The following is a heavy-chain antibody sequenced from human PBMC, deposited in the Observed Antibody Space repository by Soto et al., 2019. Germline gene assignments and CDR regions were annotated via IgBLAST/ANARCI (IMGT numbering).Heavy chain of an antibody. CDR1: GFTFSSYS. D-gene: IGHD2-15*01. Sequence: EVQLVESGGGLVKPGGSLRLSCAASGFTFSSYSMNWVRQAPGKGLEWVSSISSSSSYIYYADSVKGRFTISRDNAKNSLYLQMNSLRAKDTAVYYCAPIYCSGGSCYSFYWGQGTLVTVSS. J-gene: IGHJ4*02. V-gene: IGHV3-21*01. CDR2: ISSSSSYI. CDR3: APIYCSGGSCYSFY.